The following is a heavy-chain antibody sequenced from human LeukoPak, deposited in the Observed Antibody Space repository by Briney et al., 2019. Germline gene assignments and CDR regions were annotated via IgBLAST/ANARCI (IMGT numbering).Heavy chain of an antibody. CDR3: ARDQGFLEWLSYYYYMDV. CDR1: GYTFTGYY. V-gene: IGHV1-2*02. D-gene: IGHD3-3*01. Sequence: ASVKVSCKASGYTFTGYYVHWVRQAPGQGLEWMGWINPNSGGTNYAQKFQGRVTMTRDTSISTAYMELSRLRSDDTAVYYCARDQGFLEWLSYYYYMDVWGKGTTVTVSS. J-gene: IGHJ6*03. CDR2: INPNSGGT.